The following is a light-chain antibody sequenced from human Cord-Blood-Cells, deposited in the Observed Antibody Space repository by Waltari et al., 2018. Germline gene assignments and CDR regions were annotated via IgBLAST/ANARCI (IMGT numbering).Light chain of an antibody. V-gene: IGLV2-14*01. Sequence: QSALTQPASVSGSPGQSITISCTGTSSDVGGYNYVSWYQQHPGKAPKLMISDVSTRPSGVSSRVSGSKSGNTASLTISGRQAEDEADYYCSSYTSSSTLVVFGGGTKLTVL. CDR2: DVS. CDR3: SSYTSSSTLVV. CDR1: SSDVGGYNY. J-gene: IGLJ2*01.